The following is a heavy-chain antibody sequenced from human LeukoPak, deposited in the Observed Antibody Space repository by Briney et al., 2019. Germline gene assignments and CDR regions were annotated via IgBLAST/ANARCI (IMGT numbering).Heavy chain of an antibody. J-gene: IGHJ6*02. CDR1: GFTFSSYW. Sequence: GGSLRLSCAASGFTFSSYWMSWVRQAPGKGLEWVANIKQDGSEKYYVDSVKGRFTISRDNAKNSLYLQMNSLRAEDTAVYYCARDLWTVVFSGPYYYYGMDVWGQGTTVTVSS. CDR3: ARDLWTVVFSGPYYYYGMDV. CDR2: IKQDGSEK. D-gene: IGHD2-15*01. V-gene: IGHV3-7*01.